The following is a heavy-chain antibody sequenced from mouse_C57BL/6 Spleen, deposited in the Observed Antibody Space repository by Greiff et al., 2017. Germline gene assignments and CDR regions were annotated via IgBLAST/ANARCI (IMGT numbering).Heavy chain of an antibody. J-gene: IGHJ4*01. CDR2: IYPGDGDT. D-gene: IGHD2-2*01. CDR1: GYAFSSYW. CDR3: ARLGYGYYYAMDY. V-gene: IGHV1-80*01. Sequence: QVQLQQPGAELVKPGASVKLSCKASGYAFSSYWMNWVKQRPGKGLEWIGQIYPGDGDTNYNGKFKGKATLTADKSSSTAYMQLSSLTSEDSAVSVCARLGYGYYYAMDYWGQGTSVTVSS.